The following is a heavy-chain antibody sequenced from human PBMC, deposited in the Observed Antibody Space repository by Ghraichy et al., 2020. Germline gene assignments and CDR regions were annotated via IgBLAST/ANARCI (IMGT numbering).Heavy chain of an antibody. Sequence: GESLNISCAASGFTFSDYYMSWIRQAPGKGLEWVSYISSSGSTIYYADSVKGRFTISRDNAKNSLYLQMNSLRAEDTAVYYCARGHFTALYAFDIWGQGTMVTVSS. V-gene: IGHV3-11*01. CDR3: ARGHFTALYAFDI. D-gene: IGHD3-3*02. CDR1: GFTFSDYY. CDR2: ISSSGSTI. J-gene: IGHJ3*02.